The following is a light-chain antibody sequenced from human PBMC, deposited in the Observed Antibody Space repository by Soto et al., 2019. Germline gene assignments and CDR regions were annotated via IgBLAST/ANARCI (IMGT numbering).Light chain of an antibody. CDR1: SDSVSPNYY. Sequence: QAVVTQEPSFSVSPGGTVTLTCGLSSDSVSPNYYPSWYQQTPGQAPRTLIYNTNTRSSGVPDRFPGSILGNRAALTITGAQADDESDYYCVLYMGSGIWVFGGGTKLTVL. CDR2: NTN. V-gene: IGLV8-61*01. CDR3: VLYMGSGIWV. J-gene: IGLJ3*02.